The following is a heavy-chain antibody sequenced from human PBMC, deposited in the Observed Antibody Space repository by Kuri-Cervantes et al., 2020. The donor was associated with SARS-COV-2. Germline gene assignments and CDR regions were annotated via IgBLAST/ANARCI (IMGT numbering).Heavy chain of an antibody. CDR2: IYYSGGT. V-gene: IGHV4-31*03. Sequence: SETLSLTCTVSGGSISSGGYYWSWIRQHPGKGLEWIGYIYYSGGTYYNPSLKSRVTMSVDTSKNQFSLKLSSVTAADTAVYYCARDRGGTTVTTYNTFDYWGQGTLVTVSS. CDR1: GGSISSGGYY. CDR3: ARDRGGTTVTTYNTFDY. J-gene: IGHJ4*02. D-gene: IGHD4-17*01.